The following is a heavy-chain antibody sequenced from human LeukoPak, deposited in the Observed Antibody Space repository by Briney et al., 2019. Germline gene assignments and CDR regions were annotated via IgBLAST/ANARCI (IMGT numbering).Heavy chain of an antibody. CDR3: ARGQSSGWLRNPFYFDY. Sequence: SETLSLTCAVYGGSFIGYYWSWIRQPPGKGLEWIGEINHSGSTNYNPSLKGRVTISVDTSKNQFSLKLSSVTAADTAVYYCARGQSSGWLRNPFYFDYWGQGTLVTVSS. CDR2: INHSGST. CDR1: GGSFIGYY. V-gene: IGHV4-34*01. D-gene: IGHD6-19*01. J-gene: IGHJ4*02.